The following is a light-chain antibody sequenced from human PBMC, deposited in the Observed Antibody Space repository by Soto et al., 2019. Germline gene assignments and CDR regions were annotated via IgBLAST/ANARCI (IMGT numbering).Light chain of an antibody. J-gene: IGKJ4*01. Sequence: EIGFTLSPATVSLSKGERATLYCRASQSVGSSYLAWYQQKPGQAPRLLMYDASNRATGIPARFSSSGSGTDFTLTISSPEPEDFAIYYCQQYGDWLLTFAGGTNVDIK. CDR3: QQYGDWLLT. CDR2: DAS. V-gene: IGKV3D-20*02. CDR1: QSVGSSY.